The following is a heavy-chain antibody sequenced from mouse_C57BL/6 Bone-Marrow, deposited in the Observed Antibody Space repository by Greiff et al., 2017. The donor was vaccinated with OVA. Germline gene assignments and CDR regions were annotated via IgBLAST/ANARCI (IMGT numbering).Heavy chain of an antibody. V-gene: IGHV7-1*01. CDR2: SRNKANDYTT. CDR3: ARDAYYYGSSPWYFDV. CDR1: GFTFSDFY. Sequence: EVQRVESGGGLVQSGRSLRLSCATSGFTFSDFYMEWVRQAPGKGLEWIAASRNKANDYTTEYSASVKGRFIVSRDTSQSIIYLQMNALRAEDTAIYYCARDAYYYGSSPWYFDVWGTGTTVTVSS. D-gene: IGHD1-1*01. J-gene: IGHJ1*03.